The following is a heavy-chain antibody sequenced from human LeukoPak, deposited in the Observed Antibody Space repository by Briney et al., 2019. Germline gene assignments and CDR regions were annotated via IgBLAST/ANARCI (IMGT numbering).Heavy chain of an antibody. J-gene: IGHJ1*01. CDR2: INSDETIS. Sequence: GGSLRLSCAASGFTFSSYWMHWVRQVPNQGLMLVSRINSDETISEYVDSVNGRFTNSRDNAKNTLYLQMNSLRAEDTAVYFCLYGGYFQHWGQGTLVTVSS. D-gene: IGHD3-16*01. V-gene: IGHV3-74*01. CDR3: LYGGYFQH. CDR1: GFTFSSYW.